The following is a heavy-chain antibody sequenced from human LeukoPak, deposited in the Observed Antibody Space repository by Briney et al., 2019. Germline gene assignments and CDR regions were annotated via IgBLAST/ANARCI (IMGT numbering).Heavy chain of an antibody. V-gene: IGHV3-7*05. CDR3: ARGRGWLEDY. CDR2: IKQDGSEK. D-gene: IGHD5-12*01. J-gene: IGHJ4*02. CDR1: GFTFSNYW. Sequence: GGSLRLSCAASGFTFSNYWMNWVRQAPGKGLEWVANIKQDGSEKNYVDSVKGRFTISRDNAKNSLFLQMNSLRADDTAVYYCARGRGWLEDYWGQGTLVTVSS.